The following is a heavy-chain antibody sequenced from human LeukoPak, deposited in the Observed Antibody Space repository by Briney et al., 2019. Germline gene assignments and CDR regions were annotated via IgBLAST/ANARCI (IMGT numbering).Heavy chain of an antibody. V-gene: IGHV3-7*03. CDR3: ARTLRGEGALDY. D-gene: IGHD1-26*01. CDR2: IKEDGSEK. CDR1: GFTFSNYW. Sequence: GGSLRLSCAASGFTFSNYWLNWVRQAPGKGLEWVANIKEDGSEKYYVDSVKGRFTISRDNAKNSLFLQMNSLRAEDTAVYYCARTLRGEGALDYWGQGTLVTVSS. J-gene: IGHJ4*02.